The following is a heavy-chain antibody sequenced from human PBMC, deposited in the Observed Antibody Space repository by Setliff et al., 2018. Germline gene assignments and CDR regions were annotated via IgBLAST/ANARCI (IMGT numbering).Heavy chain of an antibody. D-gene: IGHD5-18*01. CDR1: GFTFSSYA. CDR3: ARAADSYGPPRSYMDV. CDR2: ISYDGSNK. Sequence: GGSLRLSCAASGFTFSSYAMHWVRQAPGKGLEWVAVISYDGSNKYYADSVKGRFTISRDNSKNTLYLQMNSLRAEDTAVYYCARAADSYGPPRSYMDVWGKGTTVTVSS. J-gene: IGHJ6*03. V-gene: IGHV3-30*04.